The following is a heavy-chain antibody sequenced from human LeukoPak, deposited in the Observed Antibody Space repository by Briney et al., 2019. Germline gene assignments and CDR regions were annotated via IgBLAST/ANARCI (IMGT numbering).Heavy chain of an antibody. V-gene: IGHV5-10-1*01. Sequence: GESLRISCKGSGYSFSNSWISWVRQTPGKVLEWMGRIDPRDSLVTYSPSFQGHVTISSDKSINTAYLQWSSLKASDTAIYYCTRHGSGWYVTGDYWGQGTLITVSS. CDR2: IDPRDSLV. J-gene: IGHJ4*02. CDR3: TRHGSGWYVTGDY. CDR1: GYSFSNSW. D-gene: IGHD6-19*01.